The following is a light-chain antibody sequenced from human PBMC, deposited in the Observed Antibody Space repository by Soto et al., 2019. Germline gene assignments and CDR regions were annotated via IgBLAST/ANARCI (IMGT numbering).Light chain of an antibody. CDR2: GAS. J-gene: IGKJ5*01. CDR1: QSVGSS. CDR3: QQYNNWPPIT. V-gene: IGKV3-15*01. Sequence: EIVMTQSPATLSVSPGERVILSCRASQSVGSSLAWYQQKPGQAPRLLIYGASTRATGIPARFSGSGSGTDFTLAISSLQSEDFAVYYCQQYNNWPPITFGQGTRLEIK.